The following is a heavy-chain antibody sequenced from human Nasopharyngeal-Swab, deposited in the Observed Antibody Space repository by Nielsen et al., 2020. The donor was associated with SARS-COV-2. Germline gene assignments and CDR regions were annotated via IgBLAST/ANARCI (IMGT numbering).Heavy chain of an antibody. CDR3: ASEGTYCSGGSCYVY. J-gene: IGHJ4*02. V-gene: IGHV3-11*06. CDR2: ISGSSSYT. Sequence: RQAPGKGLEWVSYISGSSSYTNYADSVKGRFTISRDNAKNSLYLQMNSLRAEDTAVYYCASEGTYCSGGSCYVYWGQGTLVTVSS. D-gene: IGHD2-15*01.